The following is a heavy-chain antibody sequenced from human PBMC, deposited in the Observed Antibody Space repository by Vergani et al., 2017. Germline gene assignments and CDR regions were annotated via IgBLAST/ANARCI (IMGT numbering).Heavy chain of an antibody. J-gene: IGHJ4*02. CDR3: ARGLSQNHLDIGDKAMGAATLYWDY. CDR1: GGSFSGYY. D-gene: IGHD5-18*01. Sequence: QVQLQQWGAGLLKPSETLSLTCAVYGGSFSGYYWSWIRQPPGKGLEWIGEINHSGSTNYNPSLKSRVTISVDTSKNQFSLKLSSVTAADTDVYYCARGLSQNHLDIGDKAMGAATLYWDYGGQGTLVTVSS. CDR2: INHSGST. V-gene: IGHV4-34*01.